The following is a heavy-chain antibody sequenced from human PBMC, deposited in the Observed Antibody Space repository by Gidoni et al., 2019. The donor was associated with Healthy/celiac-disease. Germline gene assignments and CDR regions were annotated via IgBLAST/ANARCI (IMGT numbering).Heavy chain of an antibody. J-gene: IGHJ6*02. D-gene: IGHD6-6*01. CDR2: ISWNSGSI. Sequence: EVQLVESGGGLVQPGRSLGLSCAACGFTFDDYAMHWVRQAPGKGLECVSGISWNSGSIGYADSVKGRFTSSRDNAKNSLYLQMNSLRAEDTALYYCAKDTSIGGMDVWGQGTTVTVSS. CDR1: GFTFDDYA. V-gene: IGHV3-9*01. CDR3: AKDTSIGGMDV.